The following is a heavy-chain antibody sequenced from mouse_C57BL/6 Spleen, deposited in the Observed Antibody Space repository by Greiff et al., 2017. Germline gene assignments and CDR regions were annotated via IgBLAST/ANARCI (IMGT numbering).Heavy chain of an antibody. V-gene: IGHV3-8*01. J-gene: IGHJ4*01. Sequence: VKVEESGPGLAKPSQTLSLTCSVTGYSFTSYYWNWIRKFPGNKLEYIGYISSSGSTYYYPSLKSRISITRDTSKNHSYLRLKSVATEDTATCYCARGEDYYGMDYWGQGTSVTVSS. CDR2: ISSSGST. CDR3: ARGEDYYGMDY. CDR1: GYSFTSYY.